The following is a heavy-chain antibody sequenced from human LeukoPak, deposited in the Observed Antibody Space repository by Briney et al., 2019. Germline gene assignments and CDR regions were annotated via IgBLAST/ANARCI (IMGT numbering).Heavy chain of an antibody. CDR2: IYSGGST. J-gene: IGHJ4*02. D-gene: IGHD3-9*01. CDR1: GFTVSSNY. CDR3: ARSTLTAYYTFLDY. V-gene: IGHV3-53*01. Sequence: TGGSLRLSCAASGFTVSSNYMSWVRQAPGKGLEWVSVIYSGGSTYYADSVKGRFTISRDNSKNTLYLQMNSLRAEDTAVYYCARSTLTAYYTFLDYWGQGTLVTVSS.